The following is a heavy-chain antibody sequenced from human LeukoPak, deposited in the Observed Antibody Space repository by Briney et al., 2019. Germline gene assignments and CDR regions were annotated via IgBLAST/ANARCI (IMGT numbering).Heavy chain of an antibody. Sequence: PGGSLRLSCAASGFTFSSYAMSWVRQAPGKGLEWVSVISGSGGSTYYADSVKGRFTISRDNSKNTLYLQMNSLRAEDTAVYYCAKDLGFPGKLLYFDYWGQGTLVTVSS. V-gene: IGHV3-23*01. D-gene: IGHD2/OR15-2a*01. CDR3: AKDLGFPGKLLYFDY. CDR2: ISGSGGST. CDR1: GFTFSSYA. J-gene: IGHJ4*02.